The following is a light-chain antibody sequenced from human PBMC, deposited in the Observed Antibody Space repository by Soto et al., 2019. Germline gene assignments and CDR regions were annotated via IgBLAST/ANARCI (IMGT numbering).Light chain of an antibody. Sequence: EIVLTQSPATLSLSPGDRATLSCMASQTVSNTFLAWYQQRPGQTPRLLIYGASIRATGIPDRFSGRGSGTHFTLTISGLEPEDFAVYYCQQYGGSPPFTFGPGTKVDVK. CDR2: GAS. J-gene: IGKJ3*01. CDR1: QTVSNTF. CDR3: QQYGGSPPFT. V-gene: IGKV3-20*01.